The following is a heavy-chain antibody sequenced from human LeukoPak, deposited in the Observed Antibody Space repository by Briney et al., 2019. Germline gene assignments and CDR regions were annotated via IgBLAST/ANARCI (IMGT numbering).Heavy chain of an antibody. CDR2: IYYSGST. D-gene: IGHD6-13*01. Sequence: TSETLSLTCTVSGGSISSYYWSWIRQPPGKGLEWIGYIYYSGSTNYNPSLKSRVTISVDTSKNQFSLKLSSVTAADTAVYYCARVYYSSSYDYWYFDLWGRGTLVTVSS. V-gene: IGHV4-59*01. J-gene: IGHJ2*01. CDR1: GGSISSYY. CDR3: ARVYYSSSYDYWYFDL.